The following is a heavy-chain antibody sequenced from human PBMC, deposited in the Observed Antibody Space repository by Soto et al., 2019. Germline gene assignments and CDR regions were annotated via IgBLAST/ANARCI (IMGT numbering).Heavy chain of an antibody. D-gene: IGHD3-3*01. Sequence: ASVKVSCKASGCTFTSYYMHWVRQAPGQGLEWMGIINPSGGSTSYAQKFQGRVTMTRDTSTSTVYMELSSLRSEDTAVYYCARVYDFWSGYYTAPRENYGMDVWGQGTTVTVSS. V-gene: IGHV1-46*01. CDR2: INPSGGST. CDR3: ARVYDFWSGYYTAPRENYGMDV. CDR1: GCTFTSYY. J-gene: IGHJ6*02.